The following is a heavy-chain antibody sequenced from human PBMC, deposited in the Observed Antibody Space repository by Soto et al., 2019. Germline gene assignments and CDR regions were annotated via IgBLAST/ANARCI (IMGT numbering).Heavy chain of an antibody. CDR2: IKSKTDGGTI. V-gene: IGHV3-15*01. Sequence: GGSLRLSCAASGFTFSNAWMSWVRQAPGKGLEWVGRIKSKTDGGTIDYAAPGKGKFTISKDDSKNTLYLQMNSLKTEDTAVYYCTTETGQTYYDFWSGTSSYYYYMDVWGKGTTVTVSS. CDR3: TTETGQTYYDFWSGTSSYYYYMDV. D-gene: IGHD3-3*01. J-gene: IGHJ6*03. CDR1: GFTFSNAW.